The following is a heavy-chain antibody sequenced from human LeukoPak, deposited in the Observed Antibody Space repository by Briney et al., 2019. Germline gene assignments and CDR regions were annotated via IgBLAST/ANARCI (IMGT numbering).Heavy chain of an antibody. Sequence: GGSLRLSCAATRFTFSSSAMSWVRQAPGKGLEWVSSTSGSGGSTYYADSVKGRFTISRDNSKNTLYLQMNSLRAEDTAVYYCAKDHRTSTWPFDYWGQGTLVTVSS. CDR2: TSGSGGST. D-gene: IGHD2-2*01. CDR1: RFTFSSSA. J-gene: IGHJ4*02. CDR3: AKDHRTSTWPFDY. V-gene: IGHV3-23*01.